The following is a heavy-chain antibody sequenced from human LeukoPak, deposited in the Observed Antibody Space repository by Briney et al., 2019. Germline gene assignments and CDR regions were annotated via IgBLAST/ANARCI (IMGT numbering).Heavy chain of an antibody. Sequence: PSETLSLTCAVSGGSISSSNWWSWVRQPPGKGLEWIGEIYHSGSTNYNPSLKSRVTISVDKSKNQFSLKLSSVTAADTAVYYCARAGYSSSWYPFGYWGQGTLITVSS. CDR2: IYHSGST. V-gene: IGHV4-4*02. CDR3: ARAGYSSSWYPFGY. CDR1: GGSISSSNW. J-gene: IGHJ4*02. D-gene: IGHD6-13*01.